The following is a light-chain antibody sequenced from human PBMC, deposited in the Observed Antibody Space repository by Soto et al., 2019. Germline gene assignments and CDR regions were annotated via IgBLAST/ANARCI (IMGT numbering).Light chain of an antibody. CDR1: QSISSY. CDR3: QQYNSYSWT. J-gene: IGKJ1*01. Sequence: DIQMTQSPSSLSASVGDRVTITCRASQSISSYLNWYQQKPGKAPNLLIYDASTLESGVPSRFSGTGSGTEFTLTITSLQPDDSATYYCQQYNSYSWTFGRGTKVDIK. V-gene: IGKV1-5*01. CDR2: DAS.